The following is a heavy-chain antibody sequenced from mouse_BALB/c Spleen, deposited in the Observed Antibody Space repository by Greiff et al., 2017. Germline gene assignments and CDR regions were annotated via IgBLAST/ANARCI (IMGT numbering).Heavy chain of an antibody. Sequence: EVKVVESGGDLVKPGGSLKLSCAASGFTFSSYGMSWVRQTPDKRLEWVATISSGGSYTYYPDSVKGRFTISRDNAKNTLYLQMSSLTSEDTAMYYCARQYDYDYFDYWGQGTTLTVSS. J-gene: IGHJ2*01. CDR1: GFTFSSYG. D-gene: IGHD2-4*01. CDR3: ARQYDYDYFDY. CDR2: ISSGGSYT. V-gene: IGHV5-6*01.